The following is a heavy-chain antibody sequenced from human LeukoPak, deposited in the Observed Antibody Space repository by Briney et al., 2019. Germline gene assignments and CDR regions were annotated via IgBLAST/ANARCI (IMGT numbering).Heavy chain of an antibody. Sequence: PGGSLRLSCAASGFTFNNCAMTWVRQAPGKGLEWVSSISSSGNTLLYADSVKGRFTISRDNAKNSLYLQMNSLRAEDTAVYYCARASRRFFDFWGQGTLVTVSS. V-gene: IGHV3-48*04. CDR3: ARASRRFFDF. J-gene: IGHJ4*02. CDR2: ISSSGNTL. CDR1: GFTFNNCA.